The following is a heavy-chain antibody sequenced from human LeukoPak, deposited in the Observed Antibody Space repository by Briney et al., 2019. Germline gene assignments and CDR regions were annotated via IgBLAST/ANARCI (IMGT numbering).Heavy chain of an antibody. CDR1: GYTFISYY. D-gene: IGHD3-22*01. V-gene: IGHV1-46*01. J-gene: IGHJ4*02. Sequence: ATVKVSWKAYGYTFISYYMHWVRHTPEHEIVWMGIINPSGDSTSYAQKFQGRVTMTRDMSTSTVYMEVSSLRSEDTAVYYCARGQRYYYDSSGYQEGLAYWGQGTLVTVSS. CDR3: ARGQRYYYDSSGYQEGLAY. CDR2: INPSGDST.